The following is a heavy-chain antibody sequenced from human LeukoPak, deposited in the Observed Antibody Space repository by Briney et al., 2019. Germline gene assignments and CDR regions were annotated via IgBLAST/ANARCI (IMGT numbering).Heavy chain of an antibody. J-gene: IGHJ4*02. CDR2: INWNGGST. CDR1: GFTFDDYC. D-gene: IGHD1-26*01. CDR3: AKSGSYASFFDY. Sequence: GGSLRLSCAASGFTFDDYCMSWVRQAPGKGLECVSGINWNGGSTGYADSVRGRFTISRDNAKNSLYMKMNSLRAEDTALYYCAKSGSYASFFDYWGQGTLVTVSS. V-gene: IGHV3-20*04.